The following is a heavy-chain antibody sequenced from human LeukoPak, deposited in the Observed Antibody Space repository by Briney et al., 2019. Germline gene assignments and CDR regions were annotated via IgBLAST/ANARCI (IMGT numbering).Heavy chain of an antibody. V-gene: IGHV3-23*01. CDR2: ISGSGGNT. D-gene: IGHD1-26*01. CDR1: GLTFSNYG. Sequence: GGSLRLSCAASGLTFSNYGMSWVRQAPGEGLEWVSAISGSGGNTYYADSVKGRFTISRDNSKNTLYLQMNSLRAEDTAVYYCAKDDGGSYYIYYYYMDVWGKGTTVTISS. CDR3: AKDDGGSYYIYYYYMDV. J-gene: IGHJ6*03.